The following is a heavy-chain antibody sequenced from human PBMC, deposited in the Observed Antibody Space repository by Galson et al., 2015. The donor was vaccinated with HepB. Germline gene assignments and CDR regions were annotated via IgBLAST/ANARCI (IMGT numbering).Heavy chain of an antibody. V-gene: IGHV4-59*08. J-gene: IGHJ4*02. D-gene: IGHD6-13*01. CDR3: ASAAAAVSLID. CDR1: GGSFSSFY. Sequence: ETLSLTCTVSGGSFSSFYWTWIRQAPGKGLEWIGYIYYTGSTSYNPSLNSRLTISIDTSKNQFSLKLTSVTAADTAVYYCASAAAAVSLIDWGQGILVTVSS. CDR2: IYYTGST.